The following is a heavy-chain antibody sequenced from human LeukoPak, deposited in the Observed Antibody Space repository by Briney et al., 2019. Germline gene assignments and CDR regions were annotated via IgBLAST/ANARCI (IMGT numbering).Heavy chain of an antibody. Sequence: ASVKVSCKASGYTFTSYGISWVRQAPGQGLEWMGWISAYNGTTNYAQKLQGRVTMTTDTSTSTAYMELRSLRSDDTAVYYCARESEEYYYDSSGYFDYWGQGTLVTVSS. CDR2: ISAYNGTT. V-gene: IGHV1-18*01. J-gene: IGHJ4*02. CDR3: ARESEEYYYDSSGYFDY. D-gene: IGHD3-22*01. CDR1: GYTFTSYG.